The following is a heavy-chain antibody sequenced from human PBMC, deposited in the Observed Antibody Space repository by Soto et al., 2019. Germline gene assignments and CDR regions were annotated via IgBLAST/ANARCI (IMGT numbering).Heavy chain of an antibody. D-gene: IGHD6-25*01. CDR2: IFHTGGT. V-gene: IGHV4-4*02. J-gene: IGHJ4*02. Sequence: QVHLQESGPGLVKPSETLSLPCTVSSDSIAGENWWSWVRQPPGMGLEWIGEIFHTGGTNYNPSLKGRVTMEVDKSKNQFSLKLISATAADTAVYYCARVFSSGSGWMYYFDFWGQGTLGSVSS. CDR1: SDSIAGENW. CDR3: ARVFSSGSGWMYYFDF.